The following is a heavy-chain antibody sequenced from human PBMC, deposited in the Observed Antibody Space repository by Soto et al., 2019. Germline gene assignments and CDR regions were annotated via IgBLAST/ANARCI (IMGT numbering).Heavy chain of an antibody. V-gene: IGHV3-30*18. CDR2: VSNDGRNT. J-gene: IGHJ4*02. Sequence: VQLVESGGGVVQPGRCLRLSCAASGFTFSDYAMHWVRQAPGKGLEWVAVVSNDGRNTHYADSVEGRLTISRDSSKNTVSLEITILRAENTAVYYCAKGGRQWLVTSDFNYWGQGARVTVSS. CDR1: GFTFSDYA. D-gene: IGHD6-19*01. CDR3: AKGGRQWLVTSDFNY.